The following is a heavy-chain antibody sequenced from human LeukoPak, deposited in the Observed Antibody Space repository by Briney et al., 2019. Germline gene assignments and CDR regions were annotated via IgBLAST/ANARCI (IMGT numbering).Heavy chain of an antibody. CDR1: GFTFSDYV. CDR2: ITASGDRT. Sequence: PGGSLRLSCAASGFTFSDYVMIWVRQAPGKGLEWVSGITASGDRTFYGDSVRGRFTMSRDNSKNTVYLQMNSLRVDDTAVYYCARRDIVVAVSASDYWGQGTLVTVSS. V-gene: IGHV3-23*01. J-gene: IGHJ4*02. D-gene: IGHD2-15*01. CDR3: ARRDIVVAVSASDY.